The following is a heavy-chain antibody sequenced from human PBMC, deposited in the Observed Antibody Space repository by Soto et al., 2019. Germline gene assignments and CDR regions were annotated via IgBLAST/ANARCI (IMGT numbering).Heavy chain of an antibody. V-gene: IGHV5-51*01. J-gene: IGHJ5*02. CDR3: ARKDKSGYFNWFDP. Sequence: GESLKISCRTSGYRFTSYWVAWVRQMPGKGLEWMGIIFPSDSDTRYSPSFQGQVTISADRSTSTVFLQWASLKASDTAVYFCARKDKSGYFNWFDPWGQGTLVTVSS. D-gene: IGHD3-22*01. CDR1: GYRFTSYW. CDR2: IFPSDSDT.